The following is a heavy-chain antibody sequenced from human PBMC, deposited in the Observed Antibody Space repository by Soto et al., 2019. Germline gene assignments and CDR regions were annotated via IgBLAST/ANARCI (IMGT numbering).Heavy chain of an antibody. CDR1: GYTFTSYY. D-gene: IGHD3-22*01. Sequence: AASVKVSCKASGYTFTSYYMHWVRQAPGQGLEWMGIINPSGGSTSYAQKFQGRVTMTRDTSTSTVYMELSSLRSEDTAVYYCVGSVVVISQDQNWFDPWGQGTLVTVSS. V-gene: IGHV1-46*01. CDR3: VGSVVVISQDQNWFDP. CDR2: INPSGGST. J-gene: IGHJ5*02.